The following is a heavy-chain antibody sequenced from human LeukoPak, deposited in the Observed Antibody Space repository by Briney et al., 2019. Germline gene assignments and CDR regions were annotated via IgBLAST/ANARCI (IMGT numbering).Heavy chain of an antibody. J-gene: IGHJ4*02. V-gene: IGHV1-18*01. CDR1: GYTFTSYG. D-gene: IGHD2-2*02. Sequence: GASVKVSCKASGYTFTSYGISWVRQAPGQGLEWMGWISAYNGNTKYAQKLQGRVTMTTDTSTSTAYMELRSLRSDDTAVYYCTRDLAGQYCSSTTYCTFIRDTYFDYWGQGPLVTVSS. CDR3: TRDLAGQYCSSTTYCTFIRDTYFDY. CDR2: ISAYNGNT.